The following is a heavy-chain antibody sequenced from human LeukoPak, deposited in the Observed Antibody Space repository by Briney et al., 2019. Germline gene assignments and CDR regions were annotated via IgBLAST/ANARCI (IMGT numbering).Heavy chain of an antibody. J-gene: IGHJ4*02. D-gene: IGHD6-19*01. CDR1: GFIVSSKY. Sequence: GGSLTLSCAASGFIVSSKYMSWVRQAPGKGLEWVSIIFSGDSTYYADSVKGRFTISRDNSKNTVYLQMNSLRAEDTAVYYCARVGAVAAADCWGQGTLVTVSS. CDR2: IFSGDST. CDR3: ARVGAVAAADC. V-gene: IGHV3-66*01.